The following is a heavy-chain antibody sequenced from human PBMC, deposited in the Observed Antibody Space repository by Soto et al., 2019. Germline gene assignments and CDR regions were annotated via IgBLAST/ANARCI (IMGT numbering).Heavy chain of an antibody. CDR1: GFTFRSYS. J-gene: IGHJ6*02. CDR2: ISSSSTI. Sequence: PAGSLVLSGAASGFTFRSYSMNWVRQAPGKGLEWVSYISSSSTIYYADSVKVRFTISRENAKNSLYLQMNSLRDEDTAVYYCARDRAGWFGELFRRYYYYGMDVWGQGTTVTVSS. D-gene: IGHD3-10*01. CDR3: ARDRAGWFGELFRRYYYYGMDV. V-gene: IGHV3-48*02.